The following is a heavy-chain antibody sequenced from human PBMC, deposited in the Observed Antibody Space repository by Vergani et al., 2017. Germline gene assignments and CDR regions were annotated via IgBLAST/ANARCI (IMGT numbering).Heavy chain of an antibody. CDR2: IIPIFGTA. D-gene: IGHD1-7*01. Sequence: QVQLVQSGAEVKKPGSSVKVSCKASGGTFSSYAISWVRQAPGQGLECMGGIIPIFGTANYAQKFQGRVTITADESTSTAYMELSSLRSEDTAVYYCARDRITGTTLYYFDYWGQGTLVTVSS. CDR3: ARDRITGTTLYYFDY. V-gene: IGHV1-69*01. J-gene: IGHJ4*02. CDR1: GGTFSSYA.